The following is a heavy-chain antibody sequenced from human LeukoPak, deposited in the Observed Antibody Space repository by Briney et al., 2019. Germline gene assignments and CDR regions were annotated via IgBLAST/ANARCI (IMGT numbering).Heavy chain of an antibody. CDR2: ISHSGSNL. CDR3: ARGDSSGVPDY. CDR1: GFTFSSYS. V-gene: IGHV3-48*04. D-gene: IGHD3-22*01. J-gene: IGHJ4*02. Sequence: GGSLRLSCAASGFTFSSYSMNWVRQAPGKGLEWLSYISHSGSNLDYAESVRGRFTISRDNANHSLYLQINSLRAEDTAVYYCARGDSSGVPDYWGQGTLVTVSS.